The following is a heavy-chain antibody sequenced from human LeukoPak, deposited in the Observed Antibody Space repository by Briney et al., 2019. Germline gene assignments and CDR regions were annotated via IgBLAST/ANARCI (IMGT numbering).Heavy chain of an antibody. CDR1: GGSFSGFY. Sequence: PSETLSLTCAVYGGSFSGFYWSWIRQPPGRGLEWIGEVSQSGSTNYNPSLKSRITMSVDTSKNQFSLQLRSMTAADTAVYFCARATDDEFYRYY. CDR3: ARATDDEFYRYY. D-gene: IGHD3-16*01. J-gene: IGHJ6*01. CDR2: VSQSGST. V-gene: IGHV4-34*01.